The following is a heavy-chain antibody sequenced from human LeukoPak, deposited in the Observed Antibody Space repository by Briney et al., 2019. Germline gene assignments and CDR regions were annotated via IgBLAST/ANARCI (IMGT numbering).Heavy chain of an antibody. D-gene: IGHD3-10*01. Sequence: VASVKVSCKASGGTFSSYAISWVRQAPGQGLEWMGRIIPIFGTANYAQKFQGRVTITADESTSTAYMELSSPRSEDTAVYYCAGRSGSYYNAPFDYWGQGTLVTVSS. J-gene: IGHJ4*02. CDR1: GGTFSSYA. CDR2: IIPIFGTA. V-gene: IGHV1-69*13. CDR3: AGRSGSYYNAPFDY.